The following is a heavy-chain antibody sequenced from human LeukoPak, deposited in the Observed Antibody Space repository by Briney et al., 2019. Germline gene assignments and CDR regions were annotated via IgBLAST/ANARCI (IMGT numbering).Heavy chain of an antibody. J-gene: IGHJ5*02. D-gene: IGHD3-10*01. V-gene: IGHV4-38-2*02. CDR1: GYSISSGYY. CDR2: IYHSGST. CDR3: ARVGREVLSLYGSGSYYRTGWFDP. Sequence: PSETLSLTCTVSGYSISSGYYWGWIRQPPGKGLEWIGSIYHSGSTYYNPSLKSRVTISVDTSKNQFSLKLSSVTAADTAVYYCARVGREVLSLYGSGSYYRTGWFDPWGQGTLVTVSS.